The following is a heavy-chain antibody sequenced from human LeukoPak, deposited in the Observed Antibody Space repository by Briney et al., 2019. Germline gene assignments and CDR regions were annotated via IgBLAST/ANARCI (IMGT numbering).Heavy chain of an antibody. CDR3: ARLGATGY. CDR1: GFTFSSYA. CDR2: ISYDGSNK. Sequence: GRSLRLSCAASGFTFSSYAMHWVRQAPGKGLEWVAVISYDGSNKYYADSVKGRFTISRVNSKNTLYLQMNSLRAEDTAVYYCARLGATGYWGQGTLVTVSS. D-gene: IGHD1-26*01. J-gene: IGHJ4*02. V-gene: IGHV3-30-3*01.